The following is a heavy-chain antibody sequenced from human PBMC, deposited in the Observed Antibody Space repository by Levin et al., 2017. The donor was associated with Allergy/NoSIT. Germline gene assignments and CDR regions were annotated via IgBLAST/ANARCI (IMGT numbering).Heavy chain of an antibody. CDR1: GYRFTTHW. CDR3: ARRLPGYFYDSTTSLALDV. D-gene: IGHD3-22*01. V-gene: IGHV5-51*01. Sequence: GGSLRLSCKTSGYRFTTHWIAWVRQMPGKGLEWMGLIYPGDSDTTYSPSFQGQVTISADKSTNTAYLHWSSLKASDTAMYYCARRLPGYFYDSTTSLALDVWGLGTMVTVSS. CDR2: IYPGDSDT. J-gene: IGHJ3*01.